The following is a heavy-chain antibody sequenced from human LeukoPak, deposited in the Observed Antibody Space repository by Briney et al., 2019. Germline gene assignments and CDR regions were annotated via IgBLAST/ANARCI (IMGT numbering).Heavy chain of an antibody. J-gene: IGHJ4*02. Sequence: ASVKVSCKASGYTFTSYGISWVRQAPRQGLEWMGWISAYNGNTNYAQKLQGRVTMTTDTSTSTAYMELRSLRSDDTAVYYCAREGPYYYDSSGSFDYWGQGTLVTVSS. V-gene: IGHV1-18*01. CDR3: AREGPYYYDSSGSFDY. CDR2: ISAYNGNT. D-gene: IGHD3-22*01. CDR1: GYTFTSYG.